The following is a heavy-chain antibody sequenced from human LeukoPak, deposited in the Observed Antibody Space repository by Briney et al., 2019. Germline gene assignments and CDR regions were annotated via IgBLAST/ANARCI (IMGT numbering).Heavy chain of an antibody. Sequence: SETLSLTCTVSGGSISSSSYYWGWIRQPPGKGLEWIGSIYYSGSTYYNPSLKSRVTISVDTSKNQFSLKLSSVTAADTAVYYCARDRGYLGGFEDYFDYWGQGTLVTVSS. V-gene: IGHV4-39*02. CDR3: ARDRGYLGGFEDYFDY. CDR2: IYYSGST. CDR1: GGSISSSSYY. D-gene: IGHD3-16*01. J-gene: IGHJ4*02.